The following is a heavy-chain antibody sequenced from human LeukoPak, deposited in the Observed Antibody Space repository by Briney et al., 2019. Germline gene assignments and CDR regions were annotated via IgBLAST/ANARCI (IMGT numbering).Heavy chain of an antibody. V-gene: IGHV4-39*07. Sequence: SETLSLTCTVSGGSISSSSYYWGWIRQPPGKGLEWIGSIYYSGSTYYNPSRKSRVTISGDTSKNQFSLKLTSVTAADTAVYYCARGVVDGDHLNYWGQGTLVTVSS. CDR3: ARGVVDGDHLNY. D-gene: IGHD4-17*01. CDR1: GGSISSSSYY. J-gene: IGHJ4*02. CDR2: IYYSGST.